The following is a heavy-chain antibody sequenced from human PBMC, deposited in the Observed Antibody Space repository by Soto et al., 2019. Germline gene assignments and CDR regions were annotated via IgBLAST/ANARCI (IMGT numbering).Heavy chain of an antibody. V-gene: IGHV3-23*01. Sequence: EVQLLESGGDLQQPGGSLRLSCAASGFAFSSYAMTWVRQAPGKGLEWVSTISASGDRTYYSDSVRGRLTISRDNSKNTLYLQMNSLRAEDTAVYYCAKAGSFPHYYFDYWGQGTLVTVSS. CDR1: GFAFSSYA. J-gene: IGHJ4*02. CDR2: ISASGDRT. CDR3: AKAGSFPHYYFDY. D-gene: IGHD6-19*01.